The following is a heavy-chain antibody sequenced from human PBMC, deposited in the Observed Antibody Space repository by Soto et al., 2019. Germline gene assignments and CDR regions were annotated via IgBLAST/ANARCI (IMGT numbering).Heavy chain of an antibody. J-gene: IGHJ3*02. Sequence: GSLRLSCAASGFTFSSYEMNWVRQAPGKGLEWVSYISSSGSTIYYADSVKGRFTISRDNAKNSLYLQMNSLRAEDTAVYYCARSAGYYYDSSGYPGDDAFDIWGQGTRVTVSS. CDR2: ISSSGSTI. CDR1: GFTFSSYE. D-gene: IGHD3-22*01. CDR3: ARSAGYYYDSSGYPGDDAFDI. V-gene: IGHV3-48*03.